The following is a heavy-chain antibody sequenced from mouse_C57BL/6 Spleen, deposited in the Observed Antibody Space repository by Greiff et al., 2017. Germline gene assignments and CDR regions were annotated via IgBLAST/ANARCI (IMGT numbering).Heavy chain of an antibody. CDR2: IDPNSGGT. D-gene: IGHD2-5*01. J-gene: IGHJ3*01. Sequence: QVQLKQPGAELVKPGASVKLSCKASGYTFTSYWMHWVKQRPGRGLEWIGRIDPNSGGTKYTEKFKSKATLTVDKPSSTAYMQLSSLTSEDYAVYYCARSGVYSKSAWFAYWGQGTLVTVSA. CDR1: GYTFTSYW. CDR3: ARSGVYSKSAWFAY. V-gene: IGHV1-72*01.